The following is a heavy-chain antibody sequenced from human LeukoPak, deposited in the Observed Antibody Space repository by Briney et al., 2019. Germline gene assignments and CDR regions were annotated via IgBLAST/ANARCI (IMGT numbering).Heavy chain of an antibody. CDR2: INSDGSST. J-gene: IGHJ4*02. CDR3: AKDQKYYDSSGLPGY. Sequence: GGSLRLSCAASGFTFSSYWMHWVRQAPGKGLVWVSRINSDGSSTRYADFVKGRFTISRDNAKNTLYLQMNSLRAEDTAVYYCAKDQKYYDSSGLPGYWGQGTLVTASS. D-gene: IGHD3-22*01. CDR1: GFTFSSYW. V-gene: IGHV3-74*01.